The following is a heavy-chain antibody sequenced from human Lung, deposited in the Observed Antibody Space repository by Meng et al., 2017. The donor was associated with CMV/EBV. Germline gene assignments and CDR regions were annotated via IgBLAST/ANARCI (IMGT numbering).Heavy chain of an antibody. J-gene: IGHJ4*02. CDR3: ARGAGTAMAPAGD. Sequence: GGSLRLXXAASGFTFDDYGMSWVRQAPGKGLEWVSGINWNGSSTGYADSVKGRFTISRDNAKNSLYLQMNSLRAEDTALYHCARGAGTAMAPAGDWGQGKXVTVSS. V-gene: IGHV3-20*01. CDR2: INWNGSST. D-gene: IGHD5-18*01. CDR1: GFTFDDYG.